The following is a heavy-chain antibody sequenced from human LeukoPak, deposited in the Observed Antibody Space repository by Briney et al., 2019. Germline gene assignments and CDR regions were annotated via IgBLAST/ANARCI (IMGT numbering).Heavy chain of an antibody. CDR2: INHSGTT. CDR1: GGSFTDSY. Sequence: SETLSLTCVASGGSFTDSYWTWIRQPPGKGLEWIGEINHSGTTNYKPSLKSRVTISVDTSKNQFPLRLTSVTAADTAVYYCAKRSGWYPRRAYFDYWGQATLVTVSA. J-gene: IGHJ4*02. V-gene: IGHV4-34*01. D-gene: IGHD6-19*01. CDR3: AKRSGWYPRRAYFDY.